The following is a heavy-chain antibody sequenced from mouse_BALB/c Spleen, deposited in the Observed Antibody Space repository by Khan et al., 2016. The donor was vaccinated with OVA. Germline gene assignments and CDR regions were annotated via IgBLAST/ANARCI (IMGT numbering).Heavy chain of an antibody. J-gene: IGHJ3*01. V-gene: IGHV14-3*02. CDR1: GFTITDTY. CDR3: ATLYANPFAY. D-gene: IGHD2-1*01. Sequence: VQLKESGAELVKPGASVNLSCSASGFTITDTYIHWVKQRPEQGLEWIGRIDPPNDDSKFGPKFQDKATLTADTSSNTAYLPLTTLTSEDTAVDYCATLYANPFAYWGQGTLVSVSA. CDR2: IDPPNDDS.